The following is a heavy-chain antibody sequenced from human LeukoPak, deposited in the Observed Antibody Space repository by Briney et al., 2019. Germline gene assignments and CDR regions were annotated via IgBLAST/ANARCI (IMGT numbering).Heavy chain of an antibody. CDR1: GYTLTELS. D-gene: IGHD4-23*01. CDR2: FDPEDGET. V-gene: IGHV1-24*01. J-gene: IGHJ4*02. CDR3: VTTYGGRLYSDY. Sequence: ASVKVSCKVSGYTLTELSMHWVRQAPGKGLEWMGGFDPEDGETIYAQKFQGRVTMTEDTSTDTAYMELSSLRSEDTAVYYCVTTYGGRLYSDYWGQGTLVTVSS.